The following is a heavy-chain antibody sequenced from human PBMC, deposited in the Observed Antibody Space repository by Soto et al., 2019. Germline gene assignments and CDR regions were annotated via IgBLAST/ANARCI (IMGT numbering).Heavy chain of an antibody. J-gene: IGHJ6*02. CDR2: IIPIFGTA. CDR3: ARVYYYDSSGYSYYYGMDV. Sequence: ASVKVSCKASGGTFSSYAISWVRQAPGQGLEWMGGIIPIFGTANYAQKFQGRVTITADKSTSTAHMELSSLRSEDTAVYYCARVYYYDSSGYSYYYGMDVWGQGTTVTVSS. CDR1: GGTFSSYA. V-gene: IGHV1-69*06. D-gene: IGHD3-22*01.